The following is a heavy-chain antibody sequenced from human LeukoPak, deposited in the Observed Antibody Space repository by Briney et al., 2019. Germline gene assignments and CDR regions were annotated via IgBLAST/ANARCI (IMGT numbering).Heavy chain of an antibody. V-gene: IGHV4-39*01. D-gene: IGHD5-24*01. Sequence: GSLRLSCAASGFTVSSKYMSWVRQAPGKGLEWIGSIYYSGSTYYNPSLKSRVTISVDTSKNQFSLKLSSVTAADTAVYYCARLGDGYNYYLDYWGQGTLVTVSS. CDR2: IYYSGST. J-gene: IGHJ4*02. CDR3: ARLGDGYNYYLDY. CDR1: GFTVSSKY.